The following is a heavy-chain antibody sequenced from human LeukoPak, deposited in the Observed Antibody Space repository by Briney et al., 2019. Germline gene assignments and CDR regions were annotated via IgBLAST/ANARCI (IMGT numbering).Heavy chain of an antibody. J-gene: IGHJ4*02. Sequence: GGSLTLSCAASGFTFSDYWMHCVRQDPGKGLVWVSRINLDGTITTNADSVKGRFTISRDNAKNTLYLQMSSLRAEDTAVYYCARDNWGYTVTTEFDSWGQGTLFTVSS. D-gene: IGHD4-17*01. CDR3: ARDNWGYTVTTEFDS. CDR2: INLDGTIT. V-gene: IGHV3-74*03. CDR1: GFTFSDYW.